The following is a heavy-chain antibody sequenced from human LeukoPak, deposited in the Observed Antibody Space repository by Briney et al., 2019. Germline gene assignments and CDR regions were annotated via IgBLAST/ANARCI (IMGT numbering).Heavy chain of an antibody. J-gene: IGHJ4*02. CDR2: IKPDGSET. D-gene: IGHD5-18*01. Sequence: GGSLKLSCVASRFTFSNHYMSWVRQAPGKGLEWVATIKPDGSETFYVDSVKGRFTVSRDNAKNSLYLQMSSLRAEDTAVYHCARNLVHLWNVFDFWGQGTLVTVSS. CDR1: RFTFSNHY. CDR3: ARNLVHLWNVFDF. V-gene: IGHV3-7*01.